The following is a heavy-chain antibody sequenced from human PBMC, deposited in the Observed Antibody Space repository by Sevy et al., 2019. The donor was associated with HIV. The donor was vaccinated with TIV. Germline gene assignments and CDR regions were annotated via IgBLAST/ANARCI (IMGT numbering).Heavy chain of an antibody. D-gene: IGHD3-10*01. CDR1: GVSMSSSDYD. J-gene: IGHJ4*02. Sequence: SETLSLTCTVSGVSMSSSDYDWGWIRQPPGKGLEWIGSMYFSGRSKYKSSLQSRVTISIDKSKNQLSLTVTSVTVADTAVYYCARHGGLVDRAFDFWGQGTLVTVSS. V-gene: IGHV4-39*01. CDR3: ARHGGLVDRAFDF. CDR2: MYFSGRS.